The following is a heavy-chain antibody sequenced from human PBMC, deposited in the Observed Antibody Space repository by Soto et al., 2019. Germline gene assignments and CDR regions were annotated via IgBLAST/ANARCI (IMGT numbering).Heavy chain of an antibody. CDR1: GDSVASNSAA. D-gene: IGHD5-18*01. Sequence: SQTLSLTCVISGDSVASNSAAWNWIRQSPSRGLEWLGRTYYRSKWYYGYAVSVKSRITINPDTSKNQFSLQLNSVTPEDTAVYYCARSDSIQLWAYFDYWGQGTLVTVSS. J-gene: IGHJ4*02. CDR3: ARSDSIQLWAYFDY. V-gene: IGHV6-1*01. CDR2: TYYRSKWYY.